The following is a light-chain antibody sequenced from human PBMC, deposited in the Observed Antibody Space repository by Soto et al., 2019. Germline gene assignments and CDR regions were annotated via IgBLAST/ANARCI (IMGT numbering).Light chain of an antibody. Sequence: DIQMTQSPSTLSGSVGDRVTITCRASQSISNWLAWYQQKPGKAPNLLIYDASKLESGVPSRFSGSRSGTLFTLTISSLHPDDLATYFCQQYHNYWTFGQGTKVDIK. CDR2: DAS. V-gene: IGKV1-5*01. CDR1: QSISNW. J-gene: IGKJ1*01. CDR3: QQYHNYWT.